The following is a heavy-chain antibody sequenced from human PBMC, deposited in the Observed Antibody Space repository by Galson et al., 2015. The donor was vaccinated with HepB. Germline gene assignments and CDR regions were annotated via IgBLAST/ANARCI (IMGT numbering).Heavy chain of an antibody. CDR3: ARARSSSGYDAFDI. CDR1: GGSISSGGYY. Sequence: TLSLTCTVSGGSISSGGYYWSWIRQHPGKGLEWIGYIYYSGSTYYNPSLKSRVTISVDTSKNQFSLKLSSVTAADTAVYYCARARSSSGYDAFDIWGQGTMVTVSS. V-gene: IGHV4-31*03. CDR2: IYYSGST. D-gene: IGHD3-22*01. J-gene: IGHJ3*02.